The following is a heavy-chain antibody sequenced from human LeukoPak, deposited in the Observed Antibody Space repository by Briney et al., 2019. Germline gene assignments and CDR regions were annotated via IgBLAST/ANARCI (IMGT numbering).Heavy chain of an antibody. Sequence: GGSLRLSCAASGFTFSSYEMNWVRQAPGKGLEWVSSIFPSGGEIHYADSVRGRFTISRDNSKSILSLQMNSLRAEDTAKYYWATKQKILLPFESWGQGTLV. CDR3: ATKQKILLPFES. CDR2: IFPSGGEI. J-gene: IGHJ4*02. D-gene: IGHD2/OR15-2a*01. CDR1: GFTFSSYE. V-gene: IGHV3-23*01.